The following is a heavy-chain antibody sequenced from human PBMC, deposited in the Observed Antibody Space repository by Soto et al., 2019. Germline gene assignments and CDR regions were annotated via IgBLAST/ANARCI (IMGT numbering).Heavy chain of an antibody. D-gene: IGHD1-1*01. CDR2: IYATGTT. V-gene: IGHV4-4*07. Sequence: SETLSLTCTVSGASISGFYWSWIRKSAGKGLEWIGRIYATGTTDYNPSLKSRVMMSVDTSKKKFSLKLRSVTAADTDVYYCVRDGTKTLRDWFDTWGQGISVTVSS. J-gene: IGHJ5*02. CDR3: VRDGTKTLRDWFDT. CDR1: GASISGFY.